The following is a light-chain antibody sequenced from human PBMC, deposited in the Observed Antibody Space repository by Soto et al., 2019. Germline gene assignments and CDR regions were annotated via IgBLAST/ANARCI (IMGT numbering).Light chain of an antibody. CDR3: QQRQYWPPIT. Sequence: IVVTQSPGTLSVSPGERATLSFRASQSVSVNLAWYQQKPGQAPRLLIYDASNRATGIPARFSGSGSGTDFTLTISSLEPEDFAIYYCQQRQYWPPITFGQGTRLEI. J-gene: IGKJ5*01. CDR1: QSVSVN. V-gene: IGKV3-11*01. CDR2: DAS.